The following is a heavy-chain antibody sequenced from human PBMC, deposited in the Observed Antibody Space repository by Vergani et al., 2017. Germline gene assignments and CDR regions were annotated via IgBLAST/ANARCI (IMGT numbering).Heavy chain of an antibody. CDR3: ATRNQYCSSTSCYDYYYYYMDV. CDR1: GFTFSSYA. J-gene: IGHJ6*03. D-gene: IGHD2-2*01. Sequence: VQLVESGGGVVQPGRSLRLSCAASGFTFSSYAMSWVRQAPGKGLEWVSAISGSGGSTYYADSVKGRFTISRDNSKNTLYLQMNSLRAEDTAVYYCATRNQYCSSTSCYDYYYYYMDVWGKGTTVTVSS. CDR2: ISGSGGST. V-gene: IGHV3-23*04.